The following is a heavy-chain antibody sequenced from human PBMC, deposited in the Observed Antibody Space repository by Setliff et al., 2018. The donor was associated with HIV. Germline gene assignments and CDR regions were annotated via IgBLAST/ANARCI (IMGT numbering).Heavy chain of an antibody. V-gene: IGHV5-51*01. CDR2: IYPGDSDT. D-gene: IGHD1-26*01. CDR3: ARFPPMLSGSYVRGAFDT. Sequence: RGASLKLSCKGSAYSFTSYWIGWVRQMPGKGLEWRGIIYPGDSDTRYSPSFQGQVTISADKSISTAYLKWSSLKASDTAMYYCARFPPMLSGSYVRGAFDTWGQGTMVTVSS. J-gene: IGHJ3*02. CDR1: AYSFTSYW.